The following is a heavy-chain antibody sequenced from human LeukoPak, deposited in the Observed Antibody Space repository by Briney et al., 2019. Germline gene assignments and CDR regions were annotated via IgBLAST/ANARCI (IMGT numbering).Heavy chain of an antibody. CDR2: IYYSGTT. J-gene: IGHJ4*02. CDR3: ARGVYTAAAQYGY. Sequence: SESLSLTCTVSGGSISSYYWSWIRQPPGKGLEWIGYIYYSGTTTYNPSLQSRLIKSVDPSKNEYSLKLSSVTAADSAVYYRARGVYTAAAQYGYWGQGTLVTVSS. CDR1: GGSISSYY. V-gene: IGHV4-59*01. D-gene: IGHD6-13*01.